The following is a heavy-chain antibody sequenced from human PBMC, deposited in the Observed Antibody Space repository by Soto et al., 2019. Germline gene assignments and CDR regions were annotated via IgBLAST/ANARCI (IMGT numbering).Heavy chain of an antibody. J-gene: IGHJ3*02. CDR1: GFTFSSYS. D-gene: IGHD5-18*01. Sequence: LRLSCAASGFTFSSYSINWVRQAPGKGLEWVSSFSSGSIYIYYADSVKGRFTISRDNAKNSLYLQMNSLRAEDTAVYYCARERGYTYGDAFDIWGQGTMVTVSS. CDR2: FSSGSIYI. V-gene: IGHV3-21*01. CDR3: ARERGYTYGDAFDI.